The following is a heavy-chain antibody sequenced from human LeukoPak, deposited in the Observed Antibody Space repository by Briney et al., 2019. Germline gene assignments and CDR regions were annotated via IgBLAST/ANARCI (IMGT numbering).Heavy chain of an antibody. D-gene: IGHD3-22*01. CDR3: ARERLRDSSGYYPFDS. CDR2: INTSGFT. CDR1: GGSISSGGFY. Sequence: SQTLSLTCTVSGGSISSGGFYWSWIRRPAGKALEGIGRINTSGFTNYNPSLKSRVTISVDTSKNQFSLKLSSVTAADTAVYSCARERLRDSSGYYPFDSWGQGTLVTVSS. V-gene: IGHV4-61*02. J-gene: IGHJ4*02.